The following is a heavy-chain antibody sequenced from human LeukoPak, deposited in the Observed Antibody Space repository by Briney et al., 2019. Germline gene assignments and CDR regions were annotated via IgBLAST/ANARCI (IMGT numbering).Heavy chain of an antibody. CDR1: GGSISSSSYY. J-gene: IGHJ4*02. V-gene: IGHV4-61*01. CDR2: IYYSGRT. CDR3: ARDPKDFYDTSNYLYFDY. D-gene: IGHD3-22*01. Sequence: PSETLSLTCTVSGGSISSSSYYWGWIRQPPGKGLEWIGYIYYSGRTNYNPSLKSRVTISIDTSKNQFSLKLSSVTAADTAVYYCARDPKDFYDTSNYLYFDYWGRGTLVTVSS.